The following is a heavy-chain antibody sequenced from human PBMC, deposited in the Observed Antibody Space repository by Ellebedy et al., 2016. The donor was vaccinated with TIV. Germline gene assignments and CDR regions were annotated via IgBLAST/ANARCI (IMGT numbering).Heavy chain of an antibody. J-gene: IGHJ3*02. CDR2: IYNVELT. V-gene: IGHV4-59*01. CDR1: GSSITTYY. CDR3: ARGVVRGVAAFDI. Sequence: MPSETLSLTCSLSGSSITTYYWSWIRQPPGKGLEWIGHIYNVELTNYSPSLKSRTSISIDTSKKQFSLNLTSVTVADTALYFCARGVVRGVAAFDIWGRGTMVIVSS. D-gene: IGHD3-10*01.